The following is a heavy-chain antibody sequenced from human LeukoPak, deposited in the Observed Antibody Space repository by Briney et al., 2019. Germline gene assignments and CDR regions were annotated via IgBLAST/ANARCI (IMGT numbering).Heavy chain of an antibody. J-gene: IGHJ4*02. D-gene: IGHD4-17*01. CDR3: ARETTVTTIFDY. Sequence: ASVKVSCKASGYTFTGYYMHWVRQAPGQGLEWMGWINPNSGGTNYAQKFQGMVTMTRDTSISTAYMELSRLRSDDTAVYYCARETTVTTIFDYWGQGTLVTVSS. CDR1: GYTFTGYY. CDR2: INPNSGGT. V-gene: IGHV1-2*02.